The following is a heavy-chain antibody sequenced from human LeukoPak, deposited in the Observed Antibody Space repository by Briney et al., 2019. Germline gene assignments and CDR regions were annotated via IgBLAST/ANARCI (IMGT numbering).Heavy chain of an antibody. V-gene: IGHV3-30*04. J-gene: IGHJ4*02. CDR1: GFTFSNFA. CDR3: ARDSGRSATYFNY. D-gene: IGHD3-10*01. CDR2: ISYDAGKT. Sequence: GGSLRPSCAASGFTFSNFAMHWVRQAPGKGLEWVAGISYDAGKTYYADSVRGRFTISRDTSKNTLYLQMNGLRAEDTAVYYCARDSGRSATYFNYWGQGTLVTVSS.